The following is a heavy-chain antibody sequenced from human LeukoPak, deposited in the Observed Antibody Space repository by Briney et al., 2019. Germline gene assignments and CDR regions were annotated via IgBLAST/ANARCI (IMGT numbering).Heavy chain of an antibody. D-gene: IGHD5-18*01. CDR2: ISSSSSTI. Sequence: PGGSLRLSCAASGFTFTSYSMSWVRQAPGKGLKWVYYISSSSSTIYYADSVKGRFTISRDNAKNSLYLQMNSLRAEDTAVYYCARDSGGYGLDYFDYWGQGTLVTVSS. CDR1: GFTFTSYS. J-gene: IGHJ4*02. CDR3: ARDSGGYGLDYFDY. V-gene: IGHV3-48*01.